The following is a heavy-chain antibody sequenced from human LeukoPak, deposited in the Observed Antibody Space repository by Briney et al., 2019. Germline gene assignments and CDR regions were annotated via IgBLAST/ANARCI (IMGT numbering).Heavy chain of an antibody. V-gene: IGHV4-39*07. Sequence: SETLSLTCTVSGGSIITSSYYWGWIRQPPGKGLEWIGNIYYGGSTYYNPSLKSRVTISVDTSKNQFSLKLSSVTAADTAVYYCAIAHYYDTSGYMFGYWGQGTLVTVSS. D-gene: IGHD3-22*01. J-gene: IGHJ4*02. CDR3: AIAHYYDTSGYMFGY. CDR2: IYYGGST. CDR1: GGSIITSSYY.